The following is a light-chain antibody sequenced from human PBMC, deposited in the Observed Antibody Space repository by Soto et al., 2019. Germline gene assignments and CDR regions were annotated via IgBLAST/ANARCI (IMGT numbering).Light chain of an antibody. CDR1: QGISSY. V-gene: IGKV1-8*01. CDR2: AAS. CDR3: QQYYSYPPT. Sequence: AIRMTPSPSSLSASTGDRVTITCRASQGISSYLAWYQQKPGKAPKLLIYAASTLQSRVPSRFSGSGSGTDFTLTHSCLQSEDLATYCCQQYYSYPPTVGGGTQVDIK. J-gene: IGKJ4*01.